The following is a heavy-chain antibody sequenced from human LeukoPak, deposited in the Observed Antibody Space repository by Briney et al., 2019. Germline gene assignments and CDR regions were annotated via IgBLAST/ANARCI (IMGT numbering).Heavy chain of an antibody. CDR3: ASNDYGDYAGDFDY. V-gene: IGHV3-21*01. J-gene: IGHJ4*02. CDR2: ISSSSSYI. D-gene: IGHD4-17*01. CDR1: GFTFSSYS. Sequence: PGGSLRLSCAASGFTFSSYSMNWVRQAPGKGLEWVSSISSSSSYIYYADSVKGRFTISRDNAKNSLYLQMNSLRAEDTAVYYCASNDYGDYAGDFDYWGQGTLVTVSS.